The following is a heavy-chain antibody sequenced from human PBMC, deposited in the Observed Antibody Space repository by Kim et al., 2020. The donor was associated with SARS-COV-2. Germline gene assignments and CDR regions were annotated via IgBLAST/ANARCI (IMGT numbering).Heavy chain of an antibody. D-gene: IGHD6-19*01. CDR1: GFTFSSYW. J-gene: IGHJ3*02. CDR3: ARDGDLYSSGRDAFDI. V-gene: IGHV3-7*01. CDR2: IKRSGDRK. Sequence: GGSLRLSCAASGFTFSSYWMTWVRQAPGKGLEWVSNIKRSGDRKYYVDSVKGRFTISRDNAKNSLYLQMNSLRAEDTAVYYCARDGDLYSSGRDAFDIWG.